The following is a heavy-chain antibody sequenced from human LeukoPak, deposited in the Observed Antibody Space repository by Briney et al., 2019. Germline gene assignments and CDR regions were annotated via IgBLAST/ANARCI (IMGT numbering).Heavy chain of an antibody. CDR3: AKDRGGLDGGNSDHSPYYYYYMDV. CDR2: IYIGGST. Sequence: GGSLRLSCAASGFTVNNNYMNWVRQAPGEGLEWVSVIYIGGSTDYADSVKGRFTISRDDSKNTLYLQMNSLRAEDTAVYYCAKDRGGLDGGNSDHSPYYYYYMDVWGKGTTVTVSS. CDR1: GFTVNNNY. D-gene: IGHD4-23*01. J-gene: IGHJ6*03. V-gene: IGHV3-53*05.